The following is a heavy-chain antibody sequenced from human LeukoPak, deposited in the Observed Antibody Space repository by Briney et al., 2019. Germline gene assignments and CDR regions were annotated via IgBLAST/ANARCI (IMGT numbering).Heavy chain of an antibody. CDR3: ARARSDSGGYRYFDY. CDR2: ITWNGGST. Sequence: PSETLSLACTVSGGSISNYYWSWIRQPPGKGLEWVSGITWNGGSTGYADSVKGRFTISRDNAQNSLYLQMNSLRAEDTALYYCARARSDSGGYRYFDYWGQGTLVTVSS. V-gene: IGHV3-20*04. J-gene: IGHJ4*02. CDR1: GGSISNYY. D-gene: IGHD3-22*01.